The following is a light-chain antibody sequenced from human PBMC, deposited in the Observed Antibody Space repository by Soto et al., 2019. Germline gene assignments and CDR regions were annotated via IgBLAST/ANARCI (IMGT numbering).Light chain of an antibody. CDR2: EVS. V-gene: IGLV2-14*01. Sequence: QSALTQPASVSGSPGQSISISCTGTSSDVGGYNYVSWYQQHPGKAPKLMLYEVSNRPSGVSNRFSGSESGHTASLTISGLQADDEADYYSTSYIYSSILERVSVIGAKRTVL. CDR1: SSDVGGYNY. CDR3: TSYIYSSILERV. J-gene: IGLJ1*01.